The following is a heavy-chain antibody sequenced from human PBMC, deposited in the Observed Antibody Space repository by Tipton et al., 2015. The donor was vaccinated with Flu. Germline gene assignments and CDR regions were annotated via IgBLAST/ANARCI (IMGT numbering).Heavy chain of an antibody. CDR3: ARGRRDDPLTTYSGGWYFFDL. Sequence: TLSLTCTVSADSVVGYYWGWIRQPPGKGLEWIGYMSDSGNSNYNPSLKGRVFISLFTSKSKFSLELTSVTAADTAIYYCARGRRDDPLTTYSGGWYFFDLWGQGTLVSVSP. CDR1: ADSVVGYY. V-gene: IGHV4-59*02. J-gene: IGHJ4*02. CDR2: MSDSGNS. D-gene: IGHD6-19*01.